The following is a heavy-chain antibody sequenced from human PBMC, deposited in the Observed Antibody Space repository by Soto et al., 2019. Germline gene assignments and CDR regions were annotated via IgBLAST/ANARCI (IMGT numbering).Heavy chain of an antibody. CDR3: TTCPHCGGDCYAFDI. CDR2: IKSKTDGGTK. J-gene: IGHJ3*02. CDR1: GFTFSNAW. V-gene: IGHV3-15*01. Sequence: GGSLRLSCAASGFTFSNAWMSWVRQAPGKGLEWVGRIKSKTDGGTKDYAAPVKGRFTISRDDSKNTLYLQMNSLKTEDTAVYYCTTCPHCGGDCYAFDIWGQGTMVTVSS. D-gene: IGHD2-21*02.